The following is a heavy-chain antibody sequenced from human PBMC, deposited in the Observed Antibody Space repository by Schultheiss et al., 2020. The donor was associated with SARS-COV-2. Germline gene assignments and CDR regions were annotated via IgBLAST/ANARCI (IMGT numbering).Heavy chain of an antibody. V-gene: IGHV4-30-4*01. J-gene: IGHJ4*02. Sequence: SETLSLTCTVSGGSISSGDYYWSWIRQPPGKGLEWIGYIYYSGSTYYNPSLKSRVTISVDTSKNQFSLKLSSVTAADTAVYYCARGSGSLEGPFDYWGQGTLVTVSS. CDR1: GGSISSGDYY. CDR2: IYYSGST. D-gene: IGHD1-26*01. CDR3: ARGSGSLEGPFDY.